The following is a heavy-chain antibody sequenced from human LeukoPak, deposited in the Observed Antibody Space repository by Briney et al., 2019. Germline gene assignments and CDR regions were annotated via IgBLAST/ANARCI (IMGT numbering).Heavy chain of an antibody. CDR3: ARWNYDILTGYRYFDY. D-gene: IGHD3-9*01. J-gene: IGHJ4*02. CDR2: FYYSRDT. Sequence: SETLSLTCTVSGGSMRGFYWSWIRQPPGKGLEWIGYFYYSRDTNYNPALKSRVTISVDTSKNQFSLEVNSLTAADTAVYYCARWNYDILTGYRYFDYWGQGTLVTVSS. V-gene: IGHV4-59*01. CDR1: GGSMRGFY.